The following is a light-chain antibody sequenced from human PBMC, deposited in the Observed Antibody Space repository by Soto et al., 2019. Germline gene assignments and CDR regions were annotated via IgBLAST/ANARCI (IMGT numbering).Light chain of an antibody. J-gene: IGKJ5*01. CDR1: QSVSSSY. CDR2: GAS. Sequence: EIVLTQSPGTLSLSPGERATLSCRASQSVSSSYLAWYQQKPGQAPRLLIYGASSRATGIPDRFSGSGSGTDFTLTISRLEPEDFAVYYCQQYGSSITFGHGTRLVIK. CDR3: QQYGSSIT. V-gene: IGKV3-20*01.